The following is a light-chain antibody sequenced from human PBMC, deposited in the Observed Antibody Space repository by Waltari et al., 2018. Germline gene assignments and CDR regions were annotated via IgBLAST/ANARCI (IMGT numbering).Light chain of an antibody. Sequence: QTVVPQEPSLSVSPGGTATLTCGLSSGSVLPTYYPICDQQAPGQAPRTLIFHTNARSSRVPDRFSGSILDNKAALTITGAQADDESDYYCVLSMGSGIWVFGGGTKLTVL. CDR2: HTN. V-gene: IGLV8-61*01. CDR1: SGSVLPTYY. CDR3: VLSMGSGIWV. J-gene: IGLJ3*02.